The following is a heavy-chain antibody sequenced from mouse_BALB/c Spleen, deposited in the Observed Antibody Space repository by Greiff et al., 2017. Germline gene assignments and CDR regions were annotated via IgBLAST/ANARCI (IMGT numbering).Heavy chain of an antibody. CDR2: ISSGSSTI. CDR1: GFTFSSFG. V-gene: IGHV5-17*02. D-gene: IGHD2-2*01. CDR3: ARSPYGYDDAMDY. J-gene: IGHJ4*01. Sequence: EVQLVESGGGLVQPGGSRKLSCAASGFTFSSFGMHWVRQAPEKGLEWVAYISSGSSTIYYADTVKGRFTISRDNPKNTLFLQMTSLRSEDTAMYYCARSPYGYDDAMDYWGQGTSVTVSS.